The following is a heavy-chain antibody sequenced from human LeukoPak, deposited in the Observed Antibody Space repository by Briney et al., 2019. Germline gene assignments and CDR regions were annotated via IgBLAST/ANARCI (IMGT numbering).Heavy chain of an antibody. D-gene: IGHD1-26*01. CDR3: ARATWDPNYYYYMDV. CDR2: ISSSSSYI. J-gene: IGHJ6*03. Sequence: GGSLRLSCAASGFTLSSYTMKWVRQAPGKGLEWVSSISSSSSYIYYTDSVKGRFTISRDSAKNSLYLQMNSLRAEDTAVYFCARATWDPNYYYYMDVWGKGTTVTISS. CDR1: GFTLSSYT. V-gene: IGHV3-21*01.